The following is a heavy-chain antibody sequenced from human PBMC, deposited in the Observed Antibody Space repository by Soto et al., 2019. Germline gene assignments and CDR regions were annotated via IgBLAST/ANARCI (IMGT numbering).Heavy chain of an antibody. CDR1: GGSISSGGYY. CDR2: IYYSGST. J-gene: IGHJ4*02. Sequence: PSETLSLTCTVSGGSISSGGYYWSWIRQHPGKGLEWIGYIYYSGSTYYNPSLKSRVTISVDTSKNQFSLKLSSVTAADTAMYYCARVHPRVLRGAYYFDYWGQGTLVTVSS. V-gene: IGHV4-31*03. CDR3: ARVHPRVLRGAYYFDY. D-gene: IGHD3-10*01.